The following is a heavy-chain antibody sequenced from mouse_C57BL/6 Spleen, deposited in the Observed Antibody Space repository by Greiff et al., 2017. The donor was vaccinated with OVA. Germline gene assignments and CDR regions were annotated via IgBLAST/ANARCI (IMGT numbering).Heavy chain of an antibody. V-gene: IGHV2-5*01. CDR1: GFSLTSYG. CDR3: AKNKGRGSSSLMDY. D-gene: IGHD1-1*01. J-gene: IGHJ4*01. Sequence: VQLQQSGPGLVQPSQSLSITCTVSGFSLTSYGVHWVRQSPGKGLEWLGVIWRGGSTDYNAAFMSRLSITKDNSKSQVFFKMNSLQADDTAIYYCAKNKGRGSSSLMDYWGQGTSVTVSS. CDR2: IWRGGST.